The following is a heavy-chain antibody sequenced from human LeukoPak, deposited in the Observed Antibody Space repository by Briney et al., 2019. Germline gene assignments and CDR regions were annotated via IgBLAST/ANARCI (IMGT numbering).Heavy chain of an antibody. CDR1: GYTFTGYY. J-gene: IGHJ4*02. V-gene: IGHV1-2*04. Sequence: ASVEVSCKASGYTFTGYYMHWVRQAPGQGLEWMGWINPNSGGTNYAQKFQGWVTMTRDTSISTAYMELSRLRSDDTAVYYCARGGHIITMVRGVITPSDYWGQGTLVTVSS. D-gene: IGHD3-10*01. CDR2: INPNSGGT. CDR3: ARGGHIITMVRGVITPSDY.